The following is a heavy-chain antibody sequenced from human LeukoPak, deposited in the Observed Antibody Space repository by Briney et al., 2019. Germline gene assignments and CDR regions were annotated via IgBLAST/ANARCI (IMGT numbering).Heavy chain of an antibody. CDR2: IYSGGST. Sequence: GGSLRLSCAASGFTVSSNYMSWVRQAPGKRLEWVSVIYSGGSTYYADSVKGRFTISRDNSKNTLYLQMNSLRAEDTAVYYCAGLGYCSSTSCYTTNYWGQGTLVTVSS. V-gene: IGHV3-53*01. J-gene: IGHJ4*02. CDR1: GFTVSSNY. D-gene: IGHD2-2*02. CDR3: AGLGYCSSTSCYTTNY.